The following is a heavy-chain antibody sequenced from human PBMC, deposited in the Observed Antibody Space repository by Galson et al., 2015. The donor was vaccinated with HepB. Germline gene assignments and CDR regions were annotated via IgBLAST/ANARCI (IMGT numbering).Heavy chain of an antibody. J-gene: IGHJ3*02. CDR1: GGSISSYY. Sequence: SETLSLTCTVSGGSISSYYWSWIRQPPGKGLEWIGYIYYSGSTNYNPSLKSRVTISVDTSKNQFSLKLSSVTAADTAVYYCARHSPQWLVRADAFDIWGQGTMVTVSS. CDR2: IYYSGST. CDR3: ARHSPQWLVRADAFDI. D-gene: IGHD6-19*01. V-gene: IGHV4-59*08.